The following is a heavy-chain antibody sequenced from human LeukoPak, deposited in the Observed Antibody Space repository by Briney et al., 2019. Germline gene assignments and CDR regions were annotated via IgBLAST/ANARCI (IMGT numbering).Heavy chain of an antibody. CDR3: ERRQGCSKASCPPDS. D-gene: IGHD2-2*01. Sequence: KPGESLKISCRGSGYSFTTYWIDWVRQMPGRGLEWMGIIYPGDSDIRYSPSFQGQVTMSVDKSINTAYLQWSSLQASDSAMYYCERRQGCSKASCPPDSWGQGTLVTVSS. CDR1: GYSFTTYW. V-gene: IGHV5-51*01. CDR2: IYPGDSDI. J-gene: IGHJ4*02.